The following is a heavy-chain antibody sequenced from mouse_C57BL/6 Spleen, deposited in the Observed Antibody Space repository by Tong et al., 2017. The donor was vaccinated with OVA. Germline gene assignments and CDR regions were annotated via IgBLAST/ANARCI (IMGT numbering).Heavy chain of an antibody. CDR2: INPNNGGT. J-gene: IGHJ2*01. V-gene: IGHV1-26*01. CDR3: ARVGYSNPFDD. CDR1: GYTFTDYY. Sequence: EVQLQESGPELVKPGASVKISCKASGYTFTDYYMNWVKQSHGKSLEWIGDINPNNGGTSYNQKFKGKATLTVDTSSSTAYMELNSLTSEDSAVYYCARVGYSNPFDDWGQGTTLTVSS. D-gene: IGHD2-5*01.